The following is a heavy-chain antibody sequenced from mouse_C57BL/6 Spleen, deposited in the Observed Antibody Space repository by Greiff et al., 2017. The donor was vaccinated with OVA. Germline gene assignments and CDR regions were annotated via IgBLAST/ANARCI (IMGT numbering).Heavy chain of an antibody. D-gene: IGHD1-1*01. J-gene: IGHJ2*01. Sequence: QVQLQQPGAELVRPGSSVKLSCKASGYTFTSYWMHWVKQRPIQGLEWIGNIDPSDSETHYNQKFKDKATLTVDKSSSTAYMQLSSLTSEDSAVYYCARSEFITTVVDYWGQGTTLTVSS. CDR3: ARSEFITTVVDY. V-gene: IGHV1-52*01. CDR1: GYTFTSYW. CDR2: IDPSDSET.